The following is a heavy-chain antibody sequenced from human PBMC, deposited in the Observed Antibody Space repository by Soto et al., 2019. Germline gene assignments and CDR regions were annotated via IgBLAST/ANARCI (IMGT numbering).Heavy chain of an antibody. V-gene: IGHV4-31*03. CDR3: ARDADYGGSRGGMDV. J-gene: IGHJ6*02. Sequence: QVRLEESGPGLVKPSETLSLICSVSGGSVNNANYFWNWIRHHPENGLEWIGYIYYSGSTRYNPSCKTRPTLSIDTSKNKFSLRLNSVTVADTAVYFCARDADYGGSRGGMDVWGRGTPVTVSS. D-gene: IGHD4-17*01. CDR2: IYYSGST. CDR1: GGSVNNANYF.